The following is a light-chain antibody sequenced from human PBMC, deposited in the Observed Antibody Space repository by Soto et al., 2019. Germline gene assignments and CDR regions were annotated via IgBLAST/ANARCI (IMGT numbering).Light chain of an antibody. V-gene: IGKV1-12*01. Sequence: DTQMTQSQCSVSASVGDRVTITCRASQGISSWLAWYQQKPGKAPNLLIYAASSLQSGVPSRFSGSGSGTDFTLTIISLQPEDSASYYCQQANRFPLTLGGGTRVEIK. CDR2: AAS. J-gene: IGKJ4*01. CDR1: QGISSW. CDR3: QQANRFPLT.